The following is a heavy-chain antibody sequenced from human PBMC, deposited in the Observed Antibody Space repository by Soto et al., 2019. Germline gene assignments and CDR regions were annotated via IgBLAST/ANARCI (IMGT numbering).Heavy chain of an antibody. CDR3: AGVLRSSGGVYFDY. CDR1: GFTFSSYE. Sequence: EVQLVESGGGLVQPGGSLRLSCAASGFTFSSYEMNWVRQAPGKGREWISYISNSGSTIYYADSVKGRFTIARDNAKNSLYLQMNSRRAEDTAVYYCAGVLRSSGGVYFDYWGQGTLVTVSS. J-gene: IGHJ4*02. V-gene: IGHV3-48*03. CDR2: ISNSGSTI. D-gene: IGHD6-6*01.